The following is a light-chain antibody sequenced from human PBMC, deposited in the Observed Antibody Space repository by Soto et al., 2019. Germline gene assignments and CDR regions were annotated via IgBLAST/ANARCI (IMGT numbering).Light chain of an antibody. CDR3: QKYYSYPIT. CDR2: DDS. J-gene: IGKJ5*01. Sequence: DLQMTQSPSTLSSSLGDTVTITCRASQRISGWLAWHQQKPGKAPKLLIYDDSALKRGVPQRFSGSGSGTEFTLTISRLQPEDFATYYCQKYYSYPITFGQGTRLEIK. CDR1: QRISGW. V-gene: IGKV1-5*01.